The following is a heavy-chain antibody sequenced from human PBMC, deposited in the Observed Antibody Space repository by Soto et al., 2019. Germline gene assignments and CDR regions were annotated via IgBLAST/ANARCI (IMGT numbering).Heavy chain of an antibody. Sequence: EVQLVESGGGLVQPGRSLRLSCAASGFTFDDYAMHWVRQAPGKGLEWVSGITWNSGSIGYADSVKGRFTISRDNAKNSLYLQMNSLRAEDTALYYCVKDYSSGWLFDYWGQGTLVTVSS. CDR1: GFTFDDYA. CDR3: VKDYSSGWLFDY. J-gene: IGHJ4*02. D-gene: IGHD6-19*01. CDR2: ITWNSGSI. V-gene: IGHV3-9*01.